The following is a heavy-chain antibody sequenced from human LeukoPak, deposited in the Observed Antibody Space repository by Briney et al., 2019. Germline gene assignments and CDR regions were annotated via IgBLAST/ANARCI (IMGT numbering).Heavy chain of an antibody. J-gene: IGHJ2*01. CDR1: GGTFSSYA. Sequence: VASVKVSCKASGGTFSSYAISWVRQAPGQGLEWMGRIIPIFGTANYAQKFQGRVTITTDESTSTAYMELSSLRSEDTAVYYCARALTDDSSGQDWYFDLWGRGTLVTVSS. CDR2: IIPIFGTA. D-gene: IGHD3-22*01. V-gene: IGHV1-69*05. CDR3: ARALTDDSSGQDWYFDL.